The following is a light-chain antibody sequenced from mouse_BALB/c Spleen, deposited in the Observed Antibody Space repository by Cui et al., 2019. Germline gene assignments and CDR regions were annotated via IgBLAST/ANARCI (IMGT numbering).Light chain of an antibody. CDR1: SSVSY. J-gene: IGKJ5*01. Sequence: QIVLTQSPAIMSASPREKVTMTCSASSSVSYMHWYQQKSGTSPKRWIYDTSKLASGVPARFSGSGSGTSYSLTISSMEAEDAATYYCQQWSSNPPTFGAGTKLELK. V-gene: IGKV4-59*01. CDR3: QQWSSNPPT. CDR2: DTS.